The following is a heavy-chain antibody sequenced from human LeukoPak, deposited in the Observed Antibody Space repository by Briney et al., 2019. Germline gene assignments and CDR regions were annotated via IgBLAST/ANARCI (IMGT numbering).Heavy chain of an antibody. CDR1: GYSFTNFW. Sequence: GESLKISWKASGYSFTNFWISLGRQMPGKGLEWMGIIYPGDSDTRYSPSFQGQVTISADKSISTAYLHWSSLKASDTAMYFCATCGRSSYGTTVWGQGTTVSVSS. CDR3: ATCGRSSYGTTV. J-gene: IGHJ6*02. CDR2: IYPGDSDT. V-gene: IGHV5-51*01. D-gene: IGHD6-19*01.